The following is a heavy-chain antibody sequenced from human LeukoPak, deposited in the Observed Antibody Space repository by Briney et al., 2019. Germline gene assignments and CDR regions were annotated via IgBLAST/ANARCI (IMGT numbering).Heavy chain of an antibody. CDR2: INHSGST. J-gene: IGHJ3*01. D-gene: IGHD6-13*01. Sequence: LETLCLTCAVYGGSFSGYYWSWIRQSPGKGLEWIGEINHSGSTNYNPSLKSRVTISVDTSKNQFSLKPSSVTAADTAVYYCARGLSIAAAGTGNAFDVWGQGTM. CDR1: GGSFSGYY. CDR3: ARGLSIAAAGTGNAFDV. V-gene: IGHV4-34*01.